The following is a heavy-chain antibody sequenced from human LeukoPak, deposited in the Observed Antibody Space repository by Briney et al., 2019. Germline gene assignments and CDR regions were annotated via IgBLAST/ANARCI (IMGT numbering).Heavy chain of an antibody. J-gene: IGHJ4*02. V-gene: IGHV3-23*01. CDR1: GFTFRIYA. CDR3: ANPPYGRDVYNYFDY. Sequence: SGGSLRLSCAGSGFTFRIYAMSWVRQAPGEGLEWVSAISGSGGSTYYADSVKGRFTISRDNSKNTLYLQMNSLRVEDTAVYYCANPPYGRDVYNYFDYWGQGTPVTVSS. D-gene: IGHD5-24*01. CDR2: ISGSGGST.